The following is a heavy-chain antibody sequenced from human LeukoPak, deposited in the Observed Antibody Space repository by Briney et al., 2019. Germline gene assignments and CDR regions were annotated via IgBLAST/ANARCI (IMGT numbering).Heavy chain of an antibody. CDR1: GFTFRNYG. CDR3: AKDVNVGGDYFDY. CDR2: IRYDGSIK. J-gene: IGHJ4*02. D-gene: IGHD3-10*01. V-gene: IGHV3-30*02. Sequence: GGSLRLSCAASGFTFRNYGMHWVRLAPGKGLEWVAFIRYDGSIKYYVDSVKGRFTVSRDNSENTLYLQMNSLRAEDTAVYYCAKDVNVGGDYFDYWGQGTLVTVSS.